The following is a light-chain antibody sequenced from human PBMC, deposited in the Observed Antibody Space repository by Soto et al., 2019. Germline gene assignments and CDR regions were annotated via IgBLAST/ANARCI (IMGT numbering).Light chain of an antibody. J-gene: IGLJ1*01. Sequence: QSVLTQPASVSGSPGQSITISCSGTSSVVGAYNYVSWHQQHPGKVPKIMIYDVSSRPSGVSNRSSGSKSGNTASLTISGLQAEDEADYYCSSYTTSYTHVFGSGTKVTVL. CDR3: SSYTTSYTHV. V-gene: IGLV2-14*01. CDR1: SSVVGAYNY. CDR2: DVS.